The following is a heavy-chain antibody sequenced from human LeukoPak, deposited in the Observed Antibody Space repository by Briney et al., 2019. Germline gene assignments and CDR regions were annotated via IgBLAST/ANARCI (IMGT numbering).Heavy chain of an antibody. CDR3: ASPYSGYDYNFDH. V-gene: IGHV3-64D*06. CDR2: ISSNGGST. J-gene: IGHJ4*02. Sequence: GGSLRLSCSASGFTFSSYAMPWVRQAPGKRLEDVSSISSNGGSTYYADSVKGTCTISRDNSKNTLFLQMSSLRTEDTAVYYCASPYSGYDYNFDHWGQGTLVTVSS. D-gene: IGHD5-12*01. CDR1: GFTFSSYA.